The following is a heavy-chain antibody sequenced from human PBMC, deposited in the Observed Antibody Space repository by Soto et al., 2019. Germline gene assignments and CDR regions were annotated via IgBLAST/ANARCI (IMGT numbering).Heavy chain of an antibody. CDR1: GGSISSYY. CDR2: IYYRGST. Sequence: PXETLSLTCTVSGGSISSYYWSWIRQPPGKGLERIGYIYYRGSTNYNPSLKSRVTKSVDTSKNQFSQKLSSMTDADTAVYYCARDRDVGIDYWGQGTLVTVSS. CDR3: ARDRDVGIDY. J-gene: IGHJ4*02. V-gene: IGHV4-59*01. D-gene: IGHD2-15*01.